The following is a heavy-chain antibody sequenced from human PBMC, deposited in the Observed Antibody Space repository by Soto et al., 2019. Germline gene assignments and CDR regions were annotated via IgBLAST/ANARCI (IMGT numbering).Heavy chain of an antibody. V-gene: IGHV3-9*01. CDR2: ISWNSGSI. CDR3: ANDTVS. J-gene: IGHJ4*02. Sequence: EVQLVESGGGLVQPGRSLRLSCAASGFTFDDYAMHWVRQAPGKGLEWVSGISWNSGSIGYADSVKGRFTISRDNAKNSLYLQMNSLGAEDTALYYCANDTVSWGQVTLVTVSS. CDR1: GFTFDDYA.